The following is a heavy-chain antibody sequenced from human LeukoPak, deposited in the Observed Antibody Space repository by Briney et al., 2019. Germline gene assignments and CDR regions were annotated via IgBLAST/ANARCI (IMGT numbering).Heavy chain of an antibody. CDR2: ISWNSGSI. CDR3: AKDTKIAAAANDAFDI. D-gene: IGHD6-13*01. Sequence: GGSLRLSCAASGFTFDDYAMHWVRQAPGKGLEWVSGISWNSGSIGYADSVKGRFTISRDNAENSLYLQMNSLRAEDTALYYCAKDTKIAAAANDAFDIWGQGTMVTVSS. J-gene: IGHJ3*02. CDR1: GFTFDDYA. V-gene: IGHV3-9*01.